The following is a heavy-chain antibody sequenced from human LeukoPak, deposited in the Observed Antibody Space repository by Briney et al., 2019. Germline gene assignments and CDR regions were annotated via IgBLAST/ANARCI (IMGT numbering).Heavy chain of an antibody. J-gene: IGHJ4*02. CDR2: ISSGSTI. CDR1: GFTFSDYY. D-gene: IGHD4-17*01. V-gene: IGHV3-11*04. Sequence: GGSLRLSCAASGFTFSDYYMSWIRQAPGKGLEWVSYISSGSTIYYADSVKGRFTISRDNAKNSLYLQMNSLRAEDTAVYYCARGETTVTTFDYWGQGTLVTVSS. CDR3: ARGETTVTTFDY.